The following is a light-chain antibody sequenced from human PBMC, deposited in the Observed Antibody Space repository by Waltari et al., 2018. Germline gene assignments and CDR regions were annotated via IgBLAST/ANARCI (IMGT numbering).Light chain of an antibody. CDR3: ATWDDSLRGPV. Sequence: QSVLTQPPSASGTPGQRVTISCSGSSPNIGRSHVHQYQQLPGTAPKLLIYRNNQRPSAVPDRFSGSKSGTSASLAISGLRSEDEADYYCATWDDSLRGPVFGGGTKLTVL. V-gene: IGLV1-47*01. CDR1: SPNIGRSH. CDR2: RNN. J-gene: IGLJ2*01.